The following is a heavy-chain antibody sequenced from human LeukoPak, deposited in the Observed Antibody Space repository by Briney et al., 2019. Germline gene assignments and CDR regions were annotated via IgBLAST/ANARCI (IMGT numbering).Heavy chain of an antibody. D-gene: IGHD1-26*01. CDR1: GFTFSSYA. CDR3: AKEGGVYSTPYYMDV. CDR2: IGTSGSYI. Sequence: GGSLRLSCATSGFTFSSYAMSWVRQAPGKGLEWVSSIGTSGSYIYYTDSVKGRFTISRDNAKNSLYLQMNSLRAEDTAVYYCAKEGGVYSTPYYMDVWGKGTTVTVSS. V-gene: IGHV3-21*01. J-gene: IGHJ6*03.